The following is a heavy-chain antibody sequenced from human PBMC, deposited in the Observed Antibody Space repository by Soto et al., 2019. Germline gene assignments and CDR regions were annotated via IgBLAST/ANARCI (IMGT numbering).Heavy chain of an antibody. D-gene: IGHD3-9*01. CDR2: ISSSSSYI. V-gene: IGHV3-21*01. Sequence: GGSLRLSCAASGFTFSSYSMNWVRQAPGKGLEWVSSISSSSSYIYYADSVKGRFTISRDNAKNSLYLQMNGLRAEDTAVYYCARAGFVLRYFDWFPAGYYGMDVWGQGTTVTVSS. CDR3: ARAGFVLRYFDWFPAGYYGMDV. J-gene: IGHJ6*02. CDR1: GFTFSSYS.